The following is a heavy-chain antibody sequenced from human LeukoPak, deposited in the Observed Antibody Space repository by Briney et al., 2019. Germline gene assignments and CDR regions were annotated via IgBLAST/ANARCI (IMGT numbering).Heavy chain of an antibody. J-gene: IGHJ4*02. D-gene: IGHD6-13*01. CDR3: AKGVAAAVYLANY. Sequence: GGSLRLSCAASGFTFSSYAMSWVRQAPGKGLEWVSAITGSGGTTYYADSVNGRFTISRDNSKNTLYLQMNSLRADDTAVYYCAKGVAAAVYLANYWGQGTWSPSPQ. CDR2: ITGSGGTT. CDR1: GFTFSSYA. V-gene: IGHV3-23*01.